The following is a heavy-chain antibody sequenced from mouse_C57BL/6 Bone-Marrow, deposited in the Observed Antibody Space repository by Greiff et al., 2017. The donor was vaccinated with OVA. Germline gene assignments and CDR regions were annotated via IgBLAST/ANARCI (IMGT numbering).Heavy chain of an antibody. D-gene: IGHD2-12*01. J-gene: IGHJ4*01. CDR3: TREGAYYSFYYYAMDY. V-gene: IGHV5-9-1*02. Sequence: EVQLVESGEGLVKPGGSLKLSCAASGFTFSSYAMSWVRQTPEKRLEWVAYISSGGDYIYYADTVKGRFTISRDNARNTLYLQMSSLKSEDTAMYYCTREGAYYSFYYYAMDYWGQGTSVTVSS. CDR1: GFTFSSYA. CDR2: ISSGGDYI.